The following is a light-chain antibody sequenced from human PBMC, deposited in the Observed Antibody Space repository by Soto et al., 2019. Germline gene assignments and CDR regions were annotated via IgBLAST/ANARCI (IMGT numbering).Light chain of an antibody. J-gene: IGLJ3*02. V-gene: IGLV2-14*01. CDR3: CSYTSSSTWV. Sequence: QSALTQPASVSGSPGQSITISCTGTSSDVGGYNFVSWYQQHPGKAPKLMIYEVSNRPSGVSNRFSGSMSGTTASLTISGLQAEDEADYYCCSYTSSSTWVFGGGTKLTVL. CDR1: SSDVGGYNF. CDR2: EVS.